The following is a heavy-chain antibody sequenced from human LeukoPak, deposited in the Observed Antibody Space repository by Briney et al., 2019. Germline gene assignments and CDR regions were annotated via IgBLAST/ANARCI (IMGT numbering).Heavy chain of an antibody. J-gene: IGHJ4*02. V-gene: IGHV3-21*01. CDR1: GFTFSDYS. D-gene: IGHD2-2*01. CDR3: ARSLRLFSTSAALGY. CDR2: ISSSGTYI. Sequence: RGSLRLSCAASGFTFSDYSMNWVRQAPGMGLDWVSSISSSGTYIYYADSVKGRFTISRDNAKNSLYLQMNSLRAEDTAVYYCARSLRLFSTSAALGYWGQGALVTVSS.